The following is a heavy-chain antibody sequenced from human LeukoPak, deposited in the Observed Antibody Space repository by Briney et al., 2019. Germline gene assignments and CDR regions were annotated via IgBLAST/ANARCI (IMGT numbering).Heavy chain of an antibody. CDR1: GFTFDDYA. V-gene: IGHV3-9*01. Sequence: PGGSLRLSCAASGFTFDDYAMHWVRQAPGKGLGWVSGISWNSGSISYADSVKGRFTISRDNAKNSLYLQMNSLRAEDTALYYCAKDTHYYYYGMDVWGQGTTVTVSS. CDR3: AKDTHYYYYGMDV. J-gene: IGHJ6*02. CDR2: ISWNSGSI.